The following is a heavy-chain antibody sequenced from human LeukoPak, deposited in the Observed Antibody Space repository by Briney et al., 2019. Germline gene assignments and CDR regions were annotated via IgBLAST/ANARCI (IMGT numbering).Heavy chain of an antibody. V-gene: IGHV4-34*01. CDR3: ARMPINYYGSGSLP. CDR1: GGSFSGYY. D-gene: IGHD3-10*01. Sequence: SETLSPTCAVYGGSFSGYYWSWIRQPPGKGLEWIGEINHSGSTNYNPSLKSRVTISVDTSKNQFSLKLSSVTAADTAVYYCARMPINYYGSGSLPWGQGTLVTVSS. CDR2: INHSGST. J-gene: IGHJ5*02.